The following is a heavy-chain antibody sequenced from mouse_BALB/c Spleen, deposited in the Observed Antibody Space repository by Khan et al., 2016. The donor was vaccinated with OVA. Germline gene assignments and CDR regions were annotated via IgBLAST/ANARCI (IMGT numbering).Heavy chain of an antibody. CDR2: IWSGGST. J-gene: IGHJ3*01. Sequence: QVQLQQSGPGLVQPSQTLSITCTVSGFSLITYGVHWVRQSPGKGLEWLGVIWSGGSTDYNEAFISRLSISKDNSKSQVYFKMNSLQSDDTAIYYSYSSAYRYDFTYWGRGTLVTVSS. D-gene: IGHD2-12*01. CDR1: GFSLITYG. CDR3: YSSAYRYDFTY. V-gene: IGHV2-4-1*01.